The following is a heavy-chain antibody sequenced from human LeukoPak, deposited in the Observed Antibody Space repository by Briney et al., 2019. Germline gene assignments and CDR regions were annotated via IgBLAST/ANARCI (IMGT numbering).Heavy chain of an antibody. CDR3: ALAYESGSFYRAFAY. CDR2: ISGDSDNK. CDR1: GFNVAAYA. V-gene: IGHV3-43*02. Sequence: PGGSLRLSCAASGFNVAAYAMYWVRQPPGKSLEWVSLISGDSDNKYSAASVKGRFAISRDNSKNSLYLQMNSLTTEDTALYYCALAYESGSFYRAFAYWGQGALVTVSS. J-gene: IGHJ4*02. D-gene: IGHD3-10*01.